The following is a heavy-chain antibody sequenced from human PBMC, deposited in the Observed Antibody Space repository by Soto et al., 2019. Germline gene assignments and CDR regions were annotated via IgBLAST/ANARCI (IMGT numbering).Heavy chain of an antibody. CDR3: AKDRLDRDYYGSYGMDI. Sequence: QVQLVESGGGVVQPGRSLRLSCAASGFTFSNYGMHWVRQAPGKGLEWVAVISYDGSNKYYADSVKGRFTISRDNSKNPVYLQMNSLRAEDTAVYYCAKDRLDRDYYGSYGMDIWGQGTTVTVSS. V-gene: IGHV3-30*18. D-gene: IGHD3-10*01. CDR1: GFTFSNYG. J-gene: IGHJ6*02. CDR2: ISYDGSNK.